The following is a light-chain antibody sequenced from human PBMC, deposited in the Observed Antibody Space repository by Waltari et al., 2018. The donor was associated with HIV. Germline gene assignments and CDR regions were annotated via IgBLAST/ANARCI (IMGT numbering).Light chain of an antibody. Sequence: QSALTQPSSVSGSPGQSITISCTGTSSDVGCYNYVPWYQQHPGKAPKLMIYEVSNRPSGVSNRFSGSKSGNTASLTISGLQAEDEGDYYCSSYTSSSTLGVFGGGTKLTVL. CDR1: SSDVGCYNY. CDR2: EVS. CDR3: SSYTSSSTLGV. J-gene: IGLJ3*02. V-gene: IGLV2-14*01.